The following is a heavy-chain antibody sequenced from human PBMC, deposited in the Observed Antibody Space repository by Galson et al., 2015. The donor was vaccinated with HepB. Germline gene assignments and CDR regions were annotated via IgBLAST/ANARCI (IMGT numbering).Heavy chain of an antibody. Sequence: SLRLSCAASGFTFSSYAMSWVRQAPGKGLEWVSAISGSGGSTYYADSVKGRFTISRDNSKNTLYLQMNRLRAEDTAVYYCAKVYCSSTSCFNPTPFDYWGQGTLVTVSS. CDR1: GFTFSSYA. D-gene: IGHD2-2*01. CDR2: ISGSGGST. J-gene: IGHJ4*02. CDR3: AKVYCSSTSCFNPTPFDY. V-gene: IGHV3-23*01.